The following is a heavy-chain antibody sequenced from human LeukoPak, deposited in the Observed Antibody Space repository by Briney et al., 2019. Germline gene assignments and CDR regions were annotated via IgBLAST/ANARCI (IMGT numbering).Heavy chain of an antibody. Sequence: PSETLSLTCVVYGGSFSGYYWNWIRQPPGKGLEWIGEINHSGSTNYNPSLKSRVTISVDTSKNQLSLEVSSVTAADTAVYYCARGMALAAVFDYWGQGTLVIVSS. V-gene: IGHV4-34*01. CDR3: ARGMALAAVFDY. CDR2: INHSGST. J-gene: IGHJ4*02. D-gene: IGHD2-15*01. CDR1: GGSFSGYY.